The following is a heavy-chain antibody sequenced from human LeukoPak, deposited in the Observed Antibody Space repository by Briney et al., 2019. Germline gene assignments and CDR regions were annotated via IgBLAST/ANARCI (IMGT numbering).Heavy chain of an antibody. Sequence: QPGGSLRLSCAASGFTFSTYWMHWVRPAPGKGLVWVSHTSRDGTDTSYADSVKGRFTISRDNAKNTVYLQMNSLRAEDTAVYYCGRVAYTLDAFDIWGQGALVTVAS. CDR2: TSRDGTDT. CDR3: GRVAYTLDAFDI. CDR1: GFTFSTYW. V-gene: IGHV3-74*01. D-gene: IGHD1-1*01. J-gene: IGHJ3*02.